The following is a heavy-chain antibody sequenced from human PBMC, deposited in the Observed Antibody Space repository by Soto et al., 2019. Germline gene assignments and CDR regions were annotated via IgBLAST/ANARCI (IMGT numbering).Heavy chain of an antibody. CDR1: GFTFDDYA. Sequence: PAGSLTLSCAASGFTFDDYAIHWVRQAPGKGLEWVSGISWNSGSRGYADSLKGRFTISRDNAKNSLYLQMNSLRAEDTALYYCAKDREGIVYWGQGTLVTVS. CDR3: AKDREGIVY. D-gene: IGHD3-22*01. J-gene: IGHJ4*02. V-gene: IGHV3-9*01. CDR2: ISWNSGSR.